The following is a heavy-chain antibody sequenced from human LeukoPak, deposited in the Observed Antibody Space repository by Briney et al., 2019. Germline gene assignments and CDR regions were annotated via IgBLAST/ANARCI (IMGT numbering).Heavy chain of an antibody. J-gene: IGHJ4*02. Sequence: ASVKVSCKASGYTFTSYGISWVRQAPGQGLEWMGWISAYNGNTNYAQKLQGRVTMTTDTSTSTAYMELRSLRSDVTAVYYCARVPEDIVVVPAALPDYWGQGTLVTVSS. CDR1: GYTFTSYG. CDR3: ARVPEDIVVVPAALPDY. V-gene: IGHV1-18*01. D-gene: IGHD2-2*01. CDR2: ISAYNGNT.